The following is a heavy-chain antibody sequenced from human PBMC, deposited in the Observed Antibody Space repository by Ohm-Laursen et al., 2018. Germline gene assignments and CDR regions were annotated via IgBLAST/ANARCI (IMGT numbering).Heavy chain of an antibody. CDR3: ARLGATVVTADPFDI. J-gene: IGHJ3*02. Sequence: SETLSLTWTVSGGSISSYYWSWIRQPPGKGLEWIGYIYYSGSTNYNPSLKSRVTIVVDASKNHFSLKLISVTAADTAVYYCARLGATVVTADPFDIWGQGTLVTVSS. V-gene: IGHV4-59*01. D-gene: IGHD3-16*01. CDR1: GGSISSYY. CDR2: IYYSGST.